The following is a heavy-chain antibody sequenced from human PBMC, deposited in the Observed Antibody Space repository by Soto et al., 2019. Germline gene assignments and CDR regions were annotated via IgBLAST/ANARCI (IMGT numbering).Heavy chain of an antibody. CDR2: IYWDDSK. CDR1: GFSLSTNGVG. J-gene: IGHJ4*02. Sequence: QITLKESGPTLVKPTQTLTLTCTFSGFSLSTNGVGVGWIRQPPGKALEWLALIYWDDSKHYTPSLNSRLTITKNTSRNLVVLTMTATDPEDTATYYCAKKGGGDYILGYWGQGTLVTVSS. V-gene: IGHV2-5*02. CDR3: AKKGGGDYILGY. D-gene: IGHD4-17*01.